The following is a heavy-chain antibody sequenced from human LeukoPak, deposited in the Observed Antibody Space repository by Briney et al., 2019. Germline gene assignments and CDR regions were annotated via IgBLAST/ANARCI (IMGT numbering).Heavy chain of an antibody. J-gene: IGHJ5*02. D-gene: IGHD5-24*01. Sequence: PGGSLRLSCAASGFTLSSYSMTWVRQAPGKGLEWVSSISSSSSYIYYADSVKGRFTISRDNTKNSLYLQMNSLRAEDTAVYYCAGVEESASFDPWGQGTLVTVSS. CDR3: AGVEESASFDP. CDR2: ISSSSSYI. V-gene: IGHV3-21*01. CDR1: GFTLSSYS.